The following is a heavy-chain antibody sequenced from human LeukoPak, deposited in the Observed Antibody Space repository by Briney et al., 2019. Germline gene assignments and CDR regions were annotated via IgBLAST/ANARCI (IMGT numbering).Heavy chain of an antibody. D-gene: IGHD3-22*01. CDR1: DASIHSGSYY. J-gene: IGHJ3*02. CDR2: VYISGSS. Sequence: SETLSLTCTVSDASIHSGSYYWTWIRQPAGKGLQWIGRVYISGSSHYNPSLKSRVTISVDTSKNQFSLNLNSVTAADTAVYFCARARNYYDSSDYYYEGDAFDIWGQGTMVTVSS. CDR3: ARARNYYDSSDYYYEGDAFDI. V-gene: IGHV4-61*02.